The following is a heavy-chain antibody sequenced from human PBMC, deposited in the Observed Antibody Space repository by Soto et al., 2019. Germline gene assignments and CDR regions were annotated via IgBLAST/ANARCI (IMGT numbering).Heavy chain of an antibody. Sequence: GGSLRLSCAVSGFTFSTYAMTWVRQAPGKGLEWVSTISYNGGSTYYADSVKGRFTISRDNSKNTLYLQMSSLRAEDTALYYCAKDRKSTNPRYYSDYWGQGTLVTVSS. CDR1: GFTFSTYA. CDR2: ISYNGGST. CDR3: AKDRKSTNPRYYSDY. J-gene: IGHJ4*02. V-gene: IGHV3-23*01.